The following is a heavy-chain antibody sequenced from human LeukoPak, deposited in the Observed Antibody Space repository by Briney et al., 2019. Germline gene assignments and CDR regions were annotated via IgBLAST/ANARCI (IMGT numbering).Heavy chain of an antibody. J-gene: IGHJ6*03. V-gene: IGHV1-69*06. D-gene: IGHD3-22*01. CDR2: IIPIFGTA. CDR1: GGTYSSYA. Sequence: PSASVKVSCKASGGTYSSYAISWVRQAPGQGLEWMGGIIPIFGTANYAQKFQGRVTITADKSTSTAYMELSSLRSEDTAVYYCASVDIDSSGYYRHYYYYYMDVWGKGTTVTVSS. CDR3: ASVDIDSSGYYRHYYYYYMDV.